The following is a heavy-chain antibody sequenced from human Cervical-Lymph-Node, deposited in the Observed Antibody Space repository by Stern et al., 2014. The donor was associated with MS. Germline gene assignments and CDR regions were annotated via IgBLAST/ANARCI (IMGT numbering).Heavy chain of an antibody. Sequence: VQLVQSGAEVKKPGSSVKVSCKASGGTFSKYPISWVRQAPGQGLEWMGGIIPLFGIVNYTQKFQGRITITADKSTSTAYMELSSLRSEDTAAYLDVWGQGTTVTVSS. V-gene: IGHV1-69*17. CDR1: GGTFSKYP. CDR3: V. CDR2: IIPLFGIV. J-gene: IGHJ6*02.